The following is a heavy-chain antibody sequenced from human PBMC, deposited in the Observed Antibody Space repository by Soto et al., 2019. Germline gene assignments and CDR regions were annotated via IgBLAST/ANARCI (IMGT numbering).Heavy chain of an antibody. CDR3: ARVWGGAFDI. CDR2: IYYSGST. D-gene: IGHD3-10*01. Sequence: SDPLSLTWSVSGGSLSGYFWSWIRQPPGKGLEWIGYIYYSGSTNYNPSLKSRVTISIDTSENQFSLKLSSVTAADTAVYYCARVWGGAFDIWGQGTMVT. J-gene: IGHJ3*02. V-gene: IGHV4-59*01. CDR1: GGSLSGYF.